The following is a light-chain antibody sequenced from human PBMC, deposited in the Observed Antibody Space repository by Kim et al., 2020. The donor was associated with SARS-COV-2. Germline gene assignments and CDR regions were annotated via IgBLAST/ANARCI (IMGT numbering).Light chain of an antibody. Sequence: VALGTTVSITCQGDSRRSYYATWYQHKPGQAPILVIYGKNNRPSGIPDRFSGSSSGNTASLTITGPQAGDEADYYCNSRDSNDNVVFGGGTQLTVL. J-gene: IGLJ2*01. CDR1: SRRSYY. CDR3: NSRDSNDNVV. CDR2: GKN. V-gene: IGLV3-19*01.